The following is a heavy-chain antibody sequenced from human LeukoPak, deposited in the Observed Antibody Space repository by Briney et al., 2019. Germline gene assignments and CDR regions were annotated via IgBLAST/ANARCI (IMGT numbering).Heavy chain of an antibody. CDR2: INHSGST. V-gene: IGHV4-34*01. D-gene: IGHD5-12*01. J-gene: IGHJ4*02. CDR1: GGSFSGYY. Sequence: SETLSLTCAVYGGSFSGYYWSWIRQPPGKGLEWIGEINHSGSTNYNPSLKSRVTISVDTSKNQFSLKLSSVTAADTAVYYCARSSGYDQGPAYWGQGTLVTVSS. CDR3: ARSSGYDQGPAY.